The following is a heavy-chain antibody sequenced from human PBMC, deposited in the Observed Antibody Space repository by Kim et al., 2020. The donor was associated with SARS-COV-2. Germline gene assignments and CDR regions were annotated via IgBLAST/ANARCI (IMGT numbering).Heavy chain of an antibody. Sequence: GGSLRLSCAASGFSLSNYAMHWVRQAPGKGLEWVAVMWYDGINKYYGDSVKGRFTISRDSSKNTLFLQMDILRADDTAVYYCARAEGSSGWYLSTFDYWG. V-gene: IGHV3-33*01. J-gene: IGHJ4*01. CDR2: MWYDGINK. D-gene: IGHD6-19*01. CDR1: GFSLSNYA. CDR3: ARAEGSSGWYLSTFDY.